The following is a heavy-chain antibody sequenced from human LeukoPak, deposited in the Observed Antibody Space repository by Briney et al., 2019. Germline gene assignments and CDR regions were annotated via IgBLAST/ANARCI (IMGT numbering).Heavy chain of an antibody. CDR2: INAGNGNT. V-gene: IGHV1-3*01. Sequence: GASVKVSCKASGYTFTSYAMHWVRQAPGQRLEWMGWINAGNGNTKYSQEFQGRVIMTRDMSTSTVYMELSGLRSDDTAVYYCARDRVVGPPQYYFDYWGQGTLVTVSS. CDR1: GYTFTSYA. J-gene: IGHJ4*02. CDR3: ARDRVVGPPQYYFDY. D-gene: IGHD2-15*01.